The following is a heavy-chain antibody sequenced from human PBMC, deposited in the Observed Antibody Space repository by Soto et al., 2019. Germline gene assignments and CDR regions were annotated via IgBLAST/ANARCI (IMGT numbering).Heavy chain of an antibody. J-gene: IGHJ6*02. CDR1: EFTFTSNS. V-gene: IGHV3-23*01. CDR2: VNGGGDIT. Sequence: EVQLLESGGGLVQPGGSLRLPCEASEFTFTSNSRFWVRQAPGKGLEWVSGVNGGGDITYYAESVKGRFTISRDNSKNTLYLQMNSLRAEDTAVFYCARGHFGVTMDVWGQGTTVTVSS. D-gene: IGHD3-3*01. CDR3: ARGHFGVTMDV.